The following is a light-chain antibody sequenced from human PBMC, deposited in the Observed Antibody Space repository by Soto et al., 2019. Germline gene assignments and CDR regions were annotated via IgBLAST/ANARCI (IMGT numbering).Light chain of an antibody. CDR1: SSNIGSNY. Sequence: QSVLTQPPSASGTPGQRGTISCSGSSSNIGSNYVYWYQQLPGTAPKLLIYRNNQRPSGVPDRFSGSKSGNSAYLAISGLRSEEEADYYCAAWDDSLSGVVFGGGTKLTVL. CDR2: RNN. CDR3: AAWDDSLSGVV. J-gene: IGLJ2*01. V-gene: IGLV1-47*01.